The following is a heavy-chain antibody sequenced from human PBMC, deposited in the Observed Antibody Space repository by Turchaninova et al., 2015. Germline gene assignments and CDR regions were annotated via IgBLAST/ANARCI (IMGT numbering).Heavy chain of an antibody. CDR3: AMTADPRDGWYGHLYYYYYGMDV. CDR1: GASLIRHC. CDR2: IYDTSDT. J-gene: IGHJ6*02. Sequence: QVQLQESGPGLVQPSDPLSRPSTPSGASLIRHCWRCTRRPPRKGLEWIWSIYDTSDTKYNPSLKTRVTISLDTAKTQFSLKLTSVTAADTALYFCAMTADPRDGWYGHLYYYYYGMDVWGPGTTVTVSS. D-gene: IGHD2-21*02. V-gene: IGHV4-59*07.